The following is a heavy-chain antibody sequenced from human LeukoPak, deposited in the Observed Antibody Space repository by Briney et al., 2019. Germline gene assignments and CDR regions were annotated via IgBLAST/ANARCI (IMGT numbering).Heavy chain of an antibody. J-gene: IGHJ4*02. V-gene: IGHV4-31*03. CDR3: AGGLPSNYDSRNLTSDY. CDR1: GGSISSGGYY. D-gene: IGHD3-22*01. Sequence: SETLSLTCTVSGGSISSGGYYWSWIRQHPGKGLEWIGYIYYSGSTYYNPSLKSRVTISVDTSKNQFSLKLSSVTAADTAVYYCAGGLPSNYDSRNLTSDYWGQGTLVTVSS. CDR2: IYYSGST.